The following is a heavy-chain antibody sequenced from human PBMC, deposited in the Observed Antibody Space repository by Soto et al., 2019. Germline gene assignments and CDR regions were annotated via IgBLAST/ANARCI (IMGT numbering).Heavy chain of an antibody. CDR3: AREWLAARRQDGMDV. CDR1: GGTFSSYA. CDR2: IIPIFGTA. V-gene: IGHV1-69*01. Sequence: QVQLVQSGAEVKTPGSSVKVSCKASGGTFSSYAISWVRQAPGQGLEWMGGIIPIFGTANYAQKFQGRVTITADESTSTAYMELSSLRSEDTDVYYCAREWLAARRQDGMDVWGQGTTVTVSS. J-gene: IGHJ6*02. D-gene: IGHD6-6*01.